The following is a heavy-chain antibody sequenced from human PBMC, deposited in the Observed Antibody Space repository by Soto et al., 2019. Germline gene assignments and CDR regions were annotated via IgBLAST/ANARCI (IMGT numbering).Heavy chain of an antibody. Sequence: QIQMVQSGAEVKQPGASVKISCKTSGYTFSSYSINWVRQAPGQGLEWMAWISTTSGNTHYAERVQGRVTVTLDKSARTAFMEMWGQTSDDTAVYFCARDNGYYDFWGQGTLVTVSS. CDR1: GYTFSSYS. V-gene: IGHV1-18*01. CDR3: ARDNGYYDF. CDR2: ISTTSGNT. J-gene: IGHJ4*02. D-gene: IGHD2-8*01.